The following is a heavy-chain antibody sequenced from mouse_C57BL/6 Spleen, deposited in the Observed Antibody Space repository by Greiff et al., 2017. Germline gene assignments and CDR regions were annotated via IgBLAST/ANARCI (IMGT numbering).Heavy chain of an antibody. Sequence: EVQLQESGAELVRPGASVKLSCTASGFNIKDDYMHWVKQRPEPGLEWIGWIDPENGDTEYASKFQGQATITADTSSNTAYLQLSSLTSEDTAVYYCTILYYGGAMDYWGQGTSVTVSS. J-gene: IGHJ4*01. V-gene: IGHV14-4*01. CDR3: TILYYGGAMDY. D-gene: IGHD1-1*01. CDR2: IDPENGDT. CDR1: GFNIKDDY.